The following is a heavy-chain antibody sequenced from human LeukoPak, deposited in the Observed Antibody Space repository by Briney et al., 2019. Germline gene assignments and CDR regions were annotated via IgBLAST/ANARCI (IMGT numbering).Heavy chain of an antibody. Sequence: GRSLRLSCAASGFTFSSNGMHWVRQAPGKGLEWVAVISYDGSNKYYADSVKGRFTISRDNSKNTLYLQMNSLRAEDTAVYYCAKDMAIAARQPFDYWGQGTLVTVSS. D-gene: IGHD6-6*01. V-gene: IGHV3-30*18. J-gene: IGHJ4*02. CDR1: GFTFSSNG. CDR3: AKDMAIAARQPFDY. CDR2: ISYDGSNK.